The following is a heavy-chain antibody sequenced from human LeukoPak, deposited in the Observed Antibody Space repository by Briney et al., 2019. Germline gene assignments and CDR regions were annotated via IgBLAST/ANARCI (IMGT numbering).Heavy chain of an antibody. Sequence: GESLNISCKGSGYSFTSYWIGWVRQMPGKGLEWMGIIYPGDSDTRYSPSFQGQVTISADKSISTAYLQWSSLKASDTAMYYCARGDNIAVAGPYYFDYWGQGTLVTVSS. D-gene: IGHD6-19*01. CDR1: GYSFTSYW. CDR3: ARGDNIAVAGPYYFDY. J-gene: IGHJ4*02. CDR2: IYPGDSDT. V-gene: IGHV5-51*01.